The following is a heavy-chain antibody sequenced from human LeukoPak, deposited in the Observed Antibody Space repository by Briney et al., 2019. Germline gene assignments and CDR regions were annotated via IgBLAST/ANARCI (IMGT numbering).Heavy chain of an antibody. D-gene: IGHD5-18*01. CDR2: INHSGST. Sequence: SETLSLTCAVCGGSFSGYYWSWIRQPPGKGLEWIGEINHSGSTNYNPSLKSRITISVDTSKNQFSLKLSSVTAAVTAVYYCARRGYSLDYWGQGALVTVSS. J-gene: IGHJ4*02. CDR3: ARRGYSLDY. CDR1: GGSFSGYY. V-gene: IGHV4-34*01.